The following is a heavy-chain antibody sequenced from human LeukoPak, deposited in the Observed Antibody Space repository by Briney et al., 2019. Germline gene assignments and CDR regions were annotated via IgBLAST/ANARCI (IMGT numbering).Heavy chain of an antibody. CDR1: GFTFSPYW. Sequence: GGSLRLSCAVSGFTFSPYWMHWVRQAPGRGLVWVSRVNSDGTGTSYADSVQGRFTISRDNAKNTLYLQMNSLRAEDTAVYYCARAYGGNLLDHWGQGTLVTVSS. V-gene: IGHV3-74*01. CDR3: ARAYGGNLLDH. J-gene: IGHJ4*02. CDR2: VNSDGTGT. D-gene: IGHD4/OR15-4a*01.